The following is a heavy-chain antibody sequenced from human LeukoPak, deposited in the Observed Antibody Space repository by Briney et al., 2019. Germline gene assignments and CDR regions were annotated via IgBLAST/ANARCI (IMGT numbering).Heavy chain of an antibody. CDR1: GRSISSFY. J-gene: IGHJ6*02. Sequence: SETLSLTCTVSGRSISSFYWSWIRQPPGQGLEWLGYIYYTGSTNYNPSLKSRVTISVDTSKNRFSLKLSSVTAADTAVYYCARISYSSSGNYYYGMDVWGQGTTVTVS. CDR2: IYYTGST. V-gene: IGHV4-59*12. D-gene: IGHD6-6*01. CDR3: ARISYSSSGNYYYGMDV.